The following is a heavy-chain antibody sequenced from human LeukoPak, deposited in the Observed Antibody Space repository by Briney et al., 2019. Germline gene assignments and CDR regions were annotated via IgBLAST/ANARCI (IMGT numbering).Heavy chain of an antibody. J-gene: IGHJ3*02. CDR3: AGGASDFDT. V-gene: IGHV3-21*01. CDR1: GFTFSIYS. D-gene: IGHD1-26*01. Sequence: PGGSLRLSCAASGFTFSIYSMNWVRQAPGEGLEWVSSISSSGGYIYYADSVKGRFTISRDNAKNSLYLQMNSLRDEDTAVYYCAGGASDFDTWGQGTMVTVSS. CDR2: ISSSGGYI.